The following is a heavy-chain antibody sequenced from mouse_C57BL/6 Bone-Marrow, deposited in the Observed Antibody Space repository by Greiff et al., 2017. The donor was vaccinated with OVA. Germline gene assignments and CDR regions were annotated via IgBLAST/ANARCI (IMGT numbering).Heavy chain of an antibody. Sequence: VQLQQSAAELAKPGASVKLSCKASGYTFTSYWMHWVKQGPGQGLEWIGYINPISGYTKYNQKFKDKATFTVDKSSSSAHMQLSRLTYEDSAVYYCSGVSMYYYGSWFAYGGQVTLVTVSA. CDR1: GYTFTSYW. J-gene: IGHJ3*01. CDR2: INPISGYT. CDR3: SGVSMYYYGSWFAY. V-gene: IGHV1-7*01. D-gene: IGHD1-1*01.